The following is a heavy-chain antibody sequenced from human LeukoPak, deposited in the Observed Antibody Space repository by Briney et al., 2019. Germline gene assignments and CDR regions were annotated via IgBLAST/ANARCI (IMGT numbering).Heavy chain of an antibody. CDR1: GFTFSSYA. V-gene: IGHV3-23*01. Sequence: PGGSLRLSCAASGFTFSSYAMSWVRQAPGKGLEWVSAISGSGGSTYYADSVKGRFTISRDNSKNTLYLQMNSLRAEDTAVYYCAKDRTYGGSYYGDFQHWGQGTLLTVSS. D-gene: IGHD1-26*01. CDR3: AKDRTYGGSYYGDFQH. J-gene: IGHJ1*01. CDR2: ISGSGGST.